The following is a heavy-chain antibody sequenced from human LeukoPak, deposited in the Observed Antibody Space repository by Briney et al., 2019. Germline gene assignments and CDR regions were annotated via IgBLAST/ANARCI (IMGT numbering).Heavy chain of an antibody. CDR3: AELGITMIGGV. J-gene: IGHJ6*04. V-gene: IGHV3-30*02. D-gene: IGHD3-10*02. CDR1: GFTFSSYG. Sequence: GGSLRLSCAASGFTFSSYGMHWVRQAPGKGLEWVAYIQYDGSNEQYADSVKGRFSISRDSSKNILYLQLNSLRAEDTAVYYCAELGITMIGGVWGKGTTVTISS. CDR2: IQYDGSNE.